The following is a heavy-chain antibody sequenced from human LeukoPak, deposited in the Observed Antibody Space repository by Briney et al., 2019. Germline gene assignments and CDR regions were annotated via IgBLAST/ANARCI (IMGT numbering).Heavy chain of an antibody. J-gene: IGHJ4*02. D-gene: IGHD2-2*01. CDR3: ASPIPAAILGLSL. CDR2: IYPGDSDT. Sequence: RGESLKISCKGSGYRFTSYWIGWVRQMPGKGLEWMGIIYPGDSDTRYSPSFQGQVTIPADKSISTAYLQWSSLKASDTAMYYCASPIPAAILGLSLWGQGTLVTVSS. CDR1: GYRFTSYW. V-gene: IGHV5-51*01.